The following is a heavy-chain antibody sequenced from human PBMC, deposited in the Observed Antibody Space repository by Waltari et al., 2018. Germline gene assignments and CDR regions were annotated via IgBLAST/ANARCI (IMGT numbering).Heavy chain of an antibody. CDR3: ARVVKDIVVVVAATRVNWFDP. CDR1: GGSISSGTW. D-gene: IGHD2-15*01. CDR2: IYHSGST. Sequence: QVQLQESGPGLVKPSGTLSLTCAVAGGSISSGTWWRWVRKPPEKGLEWIGEIYHSGSTNYNPSLKSRVTISVDKSKNQFSLKLSSVTAADTAVYYCARVVKDIVVVVAATRVNWFDPWVQGTLVTVSS. J-gene: IGHJ5*02. V-gene: IGHV4-4*02.